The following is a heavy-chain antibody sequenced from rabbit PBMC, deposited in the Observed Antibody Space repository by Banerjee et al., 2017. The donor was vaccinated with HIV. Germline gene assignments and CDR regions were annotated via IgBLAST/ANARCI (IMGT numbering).Heavy chain of an antibody. CDR1: GFSFSSRYW. D-gene: IGHD4-1*01. V-gene: IGHV1S45*01. CDR2: INTGSGSA. J-gene: IGHJ4*01. CDR3: ARDLAGVIGWNFNL. Sequence: QEQLEESGGDLVKPEGSLTLTCTASGFSFSSRYWICWVRQAPGKGLEWIGCINTGSGSAYYASWVISRFTITSNTNQNTIDLKMTSLTAADRATYFCARDLAGVIGWNFNLWGPGTLVT.